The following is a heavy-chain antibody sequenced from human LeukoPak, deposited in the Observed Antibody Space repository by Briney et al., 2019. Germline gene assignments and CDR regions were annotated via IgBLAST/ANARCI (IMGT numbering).Heavy chain of an antibody. CDR1: GGSISSSSYY. J-gene: IGHJ6*02. CDR3: ARHEQFSYYYYGMDV. D-gene: IGHD6-19*01. Sequence: PSETLSLTCTVSGGSISSSSYYWGWIRQPPGKGLEWIGSIYYSGSTYYNPSLKSRVTISVDTSKNQFSLKLSSVTAADTAVYYCARHEQFSYYYYGMDVWGQGTTVTVSS. CDR2: IYYSGST. V-gene: IGHV4-39*01.